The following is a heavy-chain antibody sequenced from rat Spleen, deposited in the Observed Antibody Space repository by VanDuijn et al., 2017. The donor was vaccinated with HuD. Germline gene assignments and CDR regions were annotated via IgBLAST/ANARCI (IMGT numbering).Heavy chain of an antibody. CDR2: ISYDGTAT. CDR3: TRQWDY. J-gene: IGHJ2*01. Sequence: EVQLVESGGGLVQPGRSMKLSCAASGFIFSDHYVAWFRQAPTKGLEWVASISYDGTATYYRDSVKGRFTISRDNAKSTLYLQMDSLRSEDTATYYCTRQWDYWGQGVLVTVSS. CDR1: GFIFSDHY. V-gene: IGHV5-22*01.